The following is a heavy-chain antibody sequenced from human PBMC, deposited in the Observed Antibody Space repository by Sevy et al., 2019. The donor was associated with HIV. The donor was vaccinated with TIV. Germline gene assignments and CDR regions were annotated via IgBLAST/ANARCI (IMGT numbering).Heavy chain of an antibody. Sequence: GGSLRLSCAASGFTLSSYGMLWVRQAPGKGLEWVAVIRYDGSNKYYADSVKGRLTIPRDNSKNTLYQQRNILGAEDTVVYYCARDRLGITISAEWGGGMDVWGQGTTVTVSS. D-gene: IGHD3-3*01. J-gene: IGHJ6*02. CDR1: GFTLSSYG. CDR2: IRYDGSNK. V-gene: IGHV3-33*01. CDR3: ARDRLGITISAEWGGGMDV.